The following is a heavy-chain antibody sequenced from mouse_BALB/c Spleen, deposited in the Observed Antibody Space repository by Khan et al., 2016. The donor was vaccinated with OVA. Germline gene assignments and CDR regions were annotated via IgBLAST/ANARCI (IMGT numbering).Heavy chain of an antibody. CDR1: GYGFNSYW. CDR2: IYPGISDT. V-gene: IGHV1-5*01. CDR3: TRSFDSYYLDY. Sequence: MQLEESGTVLARPGASVKMSCKASGYGFNSYWMHWVTQRPGQGLEWIGAIYPGISDTRYNQKFKGKVKLTVVTSASTAYMEFSSLTNEDSAVDYCTRSFDSYYLDYWGQGTTLTVSS. D-gene: IGHD2-4*01. J-gene: IGHJ2*01.